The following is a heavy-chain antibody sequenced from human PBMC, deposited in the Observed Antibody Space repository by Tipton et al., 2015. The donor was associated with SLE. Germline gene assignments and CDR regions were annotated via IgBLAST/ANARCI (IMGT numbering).Heavy chain of an antibody. CDR2: INWNSGTI. Sequence: RSLRLSCVASGFTFDDYALHWVRQAPGKGLDWVSGINWNSGTIVYADSVRGRFTISRDNAKNSLYLQMNSLRDEDTALYYCVKGVHSSGWCVFDHWGQGALVTVSS. CDR1: GFTFDDYA. V-gene: IGHV3-9*01. CDR3: VKGVHSSGWCVFDH. J-gene: IGHJ4*02. D-gene: IGHD6-19*01.